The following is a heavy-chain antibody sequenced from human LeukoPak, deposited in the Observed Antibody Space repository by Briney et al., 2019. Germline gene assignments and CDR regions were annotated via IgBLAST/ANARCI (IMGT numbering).Heavy chain of an antibody. Sequence: GGSLRLSCAASGFTFSSYGMHWVRQASGKGLEWVGRIRSKANNYATAYVASVKGRFTISRDDSKNTAFLQMNSLKTEDTAVYYCTSNYCSGGSCYLYWGQGTLVTVSS. D-gene: IGHD2-15*01. V-gene: IGHV3-73*01. J-gene: IGHJ4*02. CDR1: GFTFSSYG. CDR3: TSNYCSGGSCYLY. CDR2: IRSKANNYAT.